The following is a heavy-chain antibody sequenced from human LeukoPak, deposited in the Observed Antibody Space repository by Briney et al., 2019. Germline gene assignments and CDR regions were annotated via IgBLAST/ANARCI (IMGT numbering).Heavy chain of an antibody. V-gene: IGHV3-48*03. D-gene: IGHD3-10*01. CDR1: GFTFSSYE. Sequence: GGSLRLSCAASGFTFSSYEMNWVRQAPGKGLEWVSYISSSGSTIYYADSVKGRFTISRDNAKNSLYLQMTSLRAEDTAVYYCARVNYGSGSYEFGMDVWGQGTTVTVSS. CDR2: ISSSGSTI. J-gene: IGHJ6*02. CDR3: ARVNYGSGSYEFGMDV.